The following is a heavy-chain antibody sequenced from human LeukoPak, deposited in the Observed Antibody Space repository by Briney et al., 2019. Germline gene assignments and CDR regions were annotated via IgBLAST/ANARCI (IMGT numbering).Heavy chain of an antibody. V-gene: IGHV1-2*04. CDR1: GYTFTDYY. CDR3: ARARDYCTSTRCYSPQHYGIDV. J-gene: IGHJ6*02. CDR2: INPNSGST. Sequence: ASVKVSCKTSGYTFTDYYVHWVRQAPGQGLEWVGWINPNSGSTSYIQKFQGWVTLTRDTSITTVYMEFSRLRSDDTAVYYCARARDYCTSTRCYSPQHYGIDVWGQGTTVIVSS. D-gene: IGHD2-2*02.